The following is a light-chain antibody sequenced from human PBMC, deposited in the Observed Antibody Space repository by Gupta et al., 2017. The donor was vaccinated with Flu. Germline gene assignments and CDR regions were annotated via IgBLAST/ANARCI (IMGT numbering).Light chain of an antibody. V-gene: IGLV2-23*01. J-gene: IGLJ1*01. CDR1: SSDVGSYNL. Sequence: QSALTQPASVSGSPGQSITISCTGTSSDVGSYNLDSWYQRHPGKAPELMIYEGSKRPSGVSNRFSGSKPGNTASLTISGLRAEDEADYYCCSYAGIYVFGTGTKVTVL. CDR3: CSYAGIYV. CDR2: EGS.